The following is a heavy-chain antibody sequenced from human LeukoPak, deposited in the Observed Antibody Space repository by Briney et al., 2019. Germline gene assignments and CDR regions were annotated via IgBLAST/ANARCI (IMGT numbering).Heavy chain of an antibody. CDR2: ISAYNGNT. V-gene: IGHV1-18*01. J-gene: IGHJ3*02. CDR1: GYTFTSYG. D-gene: IGHD3-22*01. Sequence: ASVKVSCKASGYTFTSYGISWVRQAPGQGLEWMGWISAYNGNTNYAQKLQGRVTMTTDTSTSTAYMELRSLRSDDTAVYYCARQYYYDSSGYYPHDAFDIWGQGTMITVSS. CDR3: ARQYYYDSSGYYPHDAFDI.